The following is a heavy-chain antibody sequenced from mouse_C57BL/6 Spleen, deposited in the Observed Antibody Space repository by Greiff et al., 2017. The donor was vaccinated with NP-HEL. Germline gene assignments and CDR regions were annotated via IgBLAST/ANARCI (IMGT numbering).Heavy chain of an antibody. Sequence: QVQLKQPGTELVKPGASVKLSCKASGYTFTSYWMHWVKQRPGQGLEWIGNINPSNGGTNYNEKFKSKATLTVDTSSSTAYMQLSSLTSEDSAVYYCAREDGYDYFDDWGKGTTLTVSS. CDR1: GYTFTSYW. D-gene: IGHD2-2*01. J-gene: IGHJ2*01. CDR2: INPSNGGT. V-gene: IGHV1-53*01. CDR3: AREDGYDYFDD.